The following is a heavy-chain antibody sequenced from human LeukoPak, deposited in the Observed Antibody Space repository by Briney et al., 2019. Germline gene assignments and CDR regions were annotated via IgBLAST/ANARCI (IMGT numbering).Heavy chain of an antibody. Sequence: ASVKVSCKASGYTFTGYYMHWVRQAPGQGLEWMGWINPNSGGTNYAQKFQGRVTMTRGTSISTAYMELSRLRSDDTAVYYCARDPIFGVVISRNGFDYWGQGTLVTVSS. D-gene: IGHD3-3*01. J-gene: IGHJ4*02. CDR1: GYTFTGYY. V-gene: IGHV1-2*02. CDR2: INPNSGGT. CDR3: ARDPIFGVVISRNGFDY.